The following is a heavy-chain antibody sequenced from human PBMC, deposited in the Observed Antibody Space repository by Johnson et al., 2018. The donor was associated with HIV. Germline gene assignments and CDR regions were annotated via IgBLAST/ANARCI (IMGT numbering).Heavy chain of an antibody. D-gene: IGHD3-10*01. Sequence: VQLVESGGGVVRPGGSLRLSCAASGFAFDDYGMSWVRQAPGKGLDWVSGINWNGGSTGYAGSVKGRFTISRDNDKNSLYLQMDSLRAEDTAVYYCTTGISWFGAITFDIWGQWTMVTVSS. J-gene: IGHJ3*02. CDR1: GFAFDDYG. CDR3: TTGISWFGAITFDI. CDR2: INWNGGST. V-gene: IGHV3-20*04.